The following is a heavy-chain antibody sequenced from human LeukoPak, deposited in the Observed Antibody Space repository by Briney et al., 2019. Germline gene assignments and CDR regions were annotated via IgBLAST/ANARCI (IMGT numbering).Heavy chain of an antibody. CDR2: INHSGST. V-gene: IGHV4-34*01. D-gene: IGHD3-3*01. Sequence: SETLSLTCAVYGGSFSGYYWSWIRQPPGEGLEWIGEINHSGSTNYNPSLKSRVTISVDTSKNQFSLKLSSVTAADTAVYYCARSTTIFGVGPYYFDYWGQGTLVTVSS. CDR1: GGSFSGYY. CDR3: ARSTTIFGVGPYYFDY. J-gene: IGHJ4*02.